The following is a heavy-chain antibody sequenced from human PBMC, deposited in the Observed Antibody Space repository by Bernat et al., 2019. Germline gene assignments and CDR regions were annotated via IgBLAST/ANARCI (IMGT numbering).Heavy chain of an antibody. Sequence: QVQLVESGGGVVQPGRSLRLSCAASGFTFSSYGMHWVRQAPGKGLEWVAVIWYDGSNKYYADSVKGRFTISRDNSKNTLYLQMNSLRAEDTAVYYWARDYLIWFGELPSDNWFDPWGQGTLVTVSS. CDR2: IWYDGSNK. CDR1: GFTFSSYG. J-gene: IGHJ5*02. D-gene: IGHD3-10*01. V-gene: IGHV3-33*01. CDR3: ARDYLIWFGELPSDNWFDP.